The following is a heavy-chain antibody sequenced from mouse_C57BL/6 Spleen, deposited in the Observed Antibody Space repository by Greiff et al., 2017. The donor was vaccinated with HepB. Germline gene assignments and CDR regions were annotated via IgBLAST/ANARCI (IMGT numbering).Heavy chain of an antibody. V-gene: IGHV3-8*01. CDR3: ARYYYGKASRYFDV. CDR1: GYSITSDY. J-gene: IGHJ1*03. Sequence: EVKLMESGPGLAKPSQTLSLTCSVTGYSITSDYWNWIRKFPGNKLEYMGYISYSGSTYYNPSLKSRISITRDTSKNQYYLQLNSVTTEDTATYYGARYYYGKASRYFDVWGTGTTVTVSS. CDR2: ISYSGST. D-gene: IGHD1-1*01.